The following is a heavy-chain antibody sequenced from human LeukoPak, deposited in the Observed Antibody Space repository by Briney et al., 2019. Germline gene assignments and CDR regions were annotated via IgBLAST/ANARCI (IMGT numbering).Heavy chain of an antibody. CDR3: ARDYYFGSGTYSGFDY. J-gene: IGHJ4*02. V-gene: IGHV4-59*01. Sequence: SETLTLTCTVSGGSLSSYYWTRIRQPPGKGLEWIGYIYYSGSTNYNPSLKSRLTISVDTSKNQFSLRLSSVTAADTAVYYCARDYYFGSGTYSGFDYWGQGTLVTVSS. CDR1: GGSLSSYY. CDR2: IYYSGST. D-gene: IGHD3-10*01.